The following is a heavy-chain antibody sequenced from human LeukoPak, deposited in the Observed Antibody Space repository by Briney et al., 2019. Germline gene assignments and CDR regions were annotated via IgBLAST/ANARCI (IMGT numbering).Heavy chain of an antibody. J-gene: IGHJ4*02. V-gene: IGHV4-39*01. Sequence: SETLTLTCTVSCVPISSSSYYWGWIHQPPGKGLEWIGRIYYSGSTYYNPSLKSRVTISVQTSQNHLPLKLRSVTAAVTAVYYCARHEGRNQLLLVYFDYWGQGTLVTVSS. CDR3: ARHEGRNQLLLVYFDY. CDR1: CVPISSSSYY. D-gene: IGHD2-2*01. CDR2: IYYSGST.